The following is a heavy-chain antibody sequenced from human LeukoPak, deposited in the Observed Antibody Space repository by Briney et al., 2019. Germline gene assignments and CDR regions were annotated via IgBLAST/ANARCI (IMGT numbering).Heavy chain of an antibody. V-gene: IGHV3-15*01. Sequence: GGSLRLSCAASGIAFSDVWMTWVRQAPGKGPEWVGRIKSKADGGTTDYAAPVKGRFSISGDDSKNTVYLQLDSLEAEDTAVYYCAAFSKGFWGQGTLVTVSS. CDR3: AAFSKGF. CDR2: IKSKADGGTT. J-gene: IGHJ4*02. CDR1: GIAFSDVW.